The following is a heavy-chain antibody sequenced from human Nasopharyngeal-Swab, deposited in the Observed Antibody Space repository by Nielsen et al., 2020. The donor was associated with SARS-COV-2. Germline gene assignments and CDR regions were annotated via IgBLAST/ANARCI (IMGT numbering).Heavy chain of an antibody. CDR2: ISSDGGA. D-gene: IGHD5-12*01. CDR1: GFTFDDYA. J-gene: IGHJ6*02. CDR3: AKDRDSGDDSDDYYHYYGMDV. V-gene: IGHV3-9*01. Sequence: SLKISCAASGFTFDDYAMYWVRQAPGKGLVWVSRISSDGGANYADSATGRFTISRDNAKNTVYLQMNSLRVEDTAIYYCAKDRDSGDDSDDYYHYYGMDVWGQGTTVTVFS.